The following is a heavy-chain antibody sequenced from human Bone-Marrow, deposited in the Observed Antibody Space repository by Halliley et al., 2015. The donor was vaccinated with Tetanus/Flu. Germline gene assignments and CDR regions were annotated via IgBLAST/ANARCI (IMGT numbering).Heavy chain of an antibody. J-gene: IGHJ4*02. CDR3: ARGLREPDF. Sequence: GVGGVSDIRGTTPETFYADSVKDRFTISRDNPKNTLDPQLNSLRAGDTAVYYCARGLREPDFWGRGTLVTLSS. D-gene: IGHD5-12*01. CDR2: IRGTTPET. V-gene: IGHV3-23*01.